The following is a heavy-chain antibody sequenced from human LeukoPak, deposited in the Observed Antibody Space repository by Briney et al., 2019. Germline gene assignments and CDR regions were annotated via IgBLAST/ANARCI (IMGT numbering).Heavy chain of an antibody. J-gene: IGHJ4*02. CDR2: ISDGGGSR. D-gene: IGHD3-10*01. CDR1: GITLSNYG. CDR3: AKRGIVIRAVIIVGFHKEAYYFDY. Sequence: GGSLRLSCAVSGITLSNYGMSWVRQAPGKGLEWVAGISDGGGSRNYADSVKGRFTISRDNTKNTLYLQMNRLRAEDTAVYFCAKRGIVIRAVIIVGFHKEAYYFDYWGQGALVTVSS. V-gene: IGHV3-23*01.